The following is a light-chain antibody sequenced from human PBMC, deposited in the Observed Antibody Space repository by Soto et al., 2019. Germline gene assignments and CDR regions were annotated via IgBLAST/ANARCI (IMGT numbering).Light chain of an antibody. Sequence: AIRMAQSPSSLSASTGDRVTITCRASQGISSYLAWYQQEPGKAPKLLIYAASTLRSGVPSRFSGSGSGTNFTLTISCLQSEDFATYYCQQYYSYPWTFGQGTKVDIK. CDR1: QGISSY. V-gene: IGKV1-8*01. J-gene: IGKJ1*01. CDR3: QQYYSYPWT. CDR2: AAS.